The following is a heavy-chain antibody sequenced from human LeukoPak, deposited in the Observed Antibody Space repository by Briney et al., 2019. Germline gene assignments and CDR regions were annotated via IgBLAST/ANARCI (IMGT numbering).Heavy chain of an antibody. CDR3: ASEGYCSSTSCYWGNY. CDR1: GYTFTGYY. Sequence: GASVTVSCKASGYTFTGYYMHWVRQAPGQGREWMGRINPNSGGTNYAQKLQGRVTMTRDTSISTAYMELSRLRSDDTAVYYCASEGYCSSTSCYWGNYWGQGTLVTVSS. CDR2: INPNSGGT. D-gene: IGHD2-2*01. V-gene: IGHV1-2*06. J-gene: IGHJ4*02.